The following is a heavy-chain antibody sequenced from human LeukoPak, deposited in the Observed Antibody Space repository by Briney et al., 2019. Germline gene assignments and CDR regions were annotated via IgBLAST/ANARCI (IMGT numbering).Heavy chain of an antibody. D-gene: IGHD1-26*01. CDR1: GYTFTSYY. CDR2: INPSGGST. CDR3: TRDRRGSYFLYYYYYYMDV. Sequence: GASVKVSCKASGYTFTSYYMHWVRQAPGQGLEWMGIINPSGGSTSYARKFQGRVTMTRDMSTSTVYMELSSLRSEDTAVYYCTRDRRGSYFLYYYYYYMDVWGKGTTVTVSS. V-gene: IGHV1-46*01. J-gene: IGHJ6*03.